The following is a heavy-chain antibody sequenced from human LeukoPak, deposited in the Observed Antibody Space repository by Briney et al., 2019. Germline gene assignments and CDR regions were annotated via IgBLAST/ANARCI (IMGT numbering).Heavy chain of an antibody. Sequence: PSQTLSLTCTVSGGSISSGGYYWSWIRQHPGKGLEWIGYIYYSGSTYYNPSLKSRVTISVDTSKNQFSLKSSSVTAADTAVYYCARLSGSYWPAGYWGQGTLVTVSS. CDR1: GGSISSGGYY. CDR2: IYYSGST. CDR3: ARLSGSYWPAGY. D-gene: IGHD1-26*01. J-gene: IGHJ4*02. V-gene: IGHV4-31*03.